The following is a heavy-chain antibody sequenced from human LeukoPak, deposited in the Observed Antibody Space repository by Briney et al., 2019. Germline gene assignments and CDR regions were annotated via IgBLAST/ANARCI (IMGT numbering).Heavy chain of an antibody. D-gene: IGHD1-26*01. CDR1: GFTFSSYA. CDR2: ISSSGSTI. V-gene: IGHV3-11*01. J-gene: IGHJ4*02. CDR3: AKESDGELLEGSWDY. Sequence: GGSLRLSCAASGFTFSSYAMSWIRQAPGKGLEWVSYISSSGSTIYYADSVKGRFTISRDNAKNSRYLQMNSLRAEDTAVYYCAKESDGELLEGSWDYWGQGTLVTVSS.